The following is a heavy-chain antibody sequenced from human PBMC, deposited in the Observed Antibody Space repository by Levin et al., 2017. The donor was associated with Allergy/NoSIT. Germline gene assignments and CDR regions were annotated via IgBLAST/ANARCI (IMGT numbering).Heavy chain of an antibody. Sequence: PGGSLRLSCAVSGFNFNAYGMTWVRQAPGKGLEWVSTIRGYDDSTYYTDSVRGRFTTSRATSEDTLYLQLNSLRAEDPAVYFCATFDYSSYGYFFDYWGQGTLVTVSS. CDR2: IRGYDDST. CDR3: ATFDYSSYGYFFDY. D-gene: IGHD4-11*01. CDR1: GFNFNAYG. J-gene: IGHJ4*02. V-gene: IGHV3-23*01.